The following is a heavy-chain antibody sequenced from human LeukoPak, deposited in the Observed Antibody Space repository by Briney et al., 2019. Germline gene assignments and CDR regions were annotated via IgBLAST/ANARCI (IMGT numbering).Heavy chain of an antibody. V-gene: IGHV3-66*01. CDR1: GFTVSNNY. J-gene: IGHJ4*02. Sequence: GGSLRLSCAASGFTVSNNYMSWVRQAPGKGLEWVSVIYSGDNTFYADSVKGRFTISRDNSKNTLHLQMNSLRVEDTAVYYCARDQGAAAGNWGQGTLVTVSS. CDR2: IYSGDNT. D-gene: IGHD6-13*01. CDR3: ARDQGAAAGN.